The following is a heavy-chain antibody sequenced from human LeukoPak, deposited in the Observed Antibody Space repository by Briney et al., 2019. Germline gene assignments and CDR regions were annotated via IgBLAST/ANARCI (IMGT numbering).Heavy chain of an antibody. V-gene: IGHV3-23*01. CDR1: GFSFSTTD. D-gene: IGHD5-12*01. Sequence: PGGSLRLSCAASGFSFSTTDMSWVRQTPGKGLEWVSGISGTNGITYYADPVKGRFTISRDNSKNTLYLQMHSLRAEDTAIYFCAKGGYLSFDMWGQGTKVTVSS. J-gene: IGHJ3*02. CDR3: AKGGYLSFDM. CDR2: ISGTNGIT.